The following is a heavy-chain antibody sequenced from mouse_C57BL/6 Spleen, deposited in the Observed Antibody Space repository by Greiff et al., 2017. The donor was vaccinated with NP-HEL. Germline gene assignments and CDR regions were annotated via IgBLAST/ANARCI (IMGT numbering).Heavy chain of an antibody. J-gene: IGHJ2*01. CDR3: ARNSYLVDFDY. CDR2: INPSTGGT. D-gene: IGHD1-1*02. Sequence: EVQLQQSGPELVKPGASVKISCKASGYSFTGYYMNWVKQSPEKSLEWIGEINPSTGGTTYNQKFKAKATLTVDKSSSTAYMQLKSLTSEDSAVYYCARNSYLVDFDYWGQGTTLTVSS. V-gene: IGHV1-42*01. CDR1: GYSFTGYY.